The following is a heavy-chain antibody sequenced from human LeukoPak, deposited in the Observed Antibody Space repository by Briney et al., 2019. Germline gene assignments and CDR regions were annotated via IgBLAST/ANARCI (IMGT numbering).Heavy chain of an antibody. D-gene: IGHD3-16*01. V-gene: IGHV3-48*03. CDR3: GASRQYVGAFDI. CDR1: GFTFSSYE. J-gene: IGHJ3*02. Sequence: GGSLRLSCAASGFTFSSYELYWVRQAPGKGLEWISYISSSSTIIKYADSVRGRFTISRDDARESLYLQMSSLGADDTAIYYCGASRQYVGAFDIWGQGTLVTVSS. CDR2: ISSSSTII.